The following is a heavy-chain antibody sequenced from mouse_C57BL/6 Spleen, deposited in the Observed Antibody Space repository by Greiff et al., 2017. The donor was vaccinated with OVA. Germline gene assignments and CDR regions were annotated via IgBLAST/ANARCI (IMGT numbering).Heavy chain of an antibody. CDR2: IDPETGGT. CDR3: TRGGRGFYYFDY. D-gene: IGHD1-1*01. Sequence: QVQLQQSGAELVRPGASVTLSCTASGYTFTDYEMHWVKQTPVHGLEWIGAIDPETGGTAYNQKFKGKAILTADKSSSTAYMELRSLTSEDSAVYYCTRGGRGFYYFDYWGQGTTLTVSS. V-gene: IGHV1-15*01. J-gene: IGHJ2*01. CDR1: GYTFTDYE.